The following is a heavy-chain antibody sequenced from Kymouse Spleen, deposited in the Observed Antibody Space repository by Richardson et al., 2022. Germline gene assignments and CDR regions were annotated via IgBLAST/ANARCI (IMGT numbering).Heavy chain of an antibody. V-gene: IGHV3-30*18. CDR2: ISYDGSNK. D-gene: IGHD6-6*01. J-gene: IGHJ4*02. CDR3: AKDGDSSSFDY. CDR1: GFTFSSYG. Sequence: QVQLVESGGGVVQPGRSLRLSCAASGFTFSSYGMHWVRQAPGKGLEWVAVISYDGSNKYYADSVKGRFTISRDNSKNTLYLQMNSLRAEDTAVYYCAKDGDSSSFDYWGQGTLVTVSS.